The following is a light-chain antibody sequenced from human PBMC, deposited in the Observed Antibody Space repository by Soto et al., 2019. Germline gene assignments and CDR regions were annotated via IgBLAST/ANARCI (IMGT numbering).Light chain of an antibody. CDR2: GAS. V-gene: IGKV3-20*01. J-gene: IGKJ1*01. CDR3: QQYGSSPRT. CDR1: QSISSSY. Sequence: QSPASLSVSPGERATLSCRVSQSISSSYLAWYQQKPGQAPRLLIFGASSRATGIPDRFSGSGSGTDFTLTISRLEPEDFAVYYCQQYGSSPRTFGQGTKVDIK.